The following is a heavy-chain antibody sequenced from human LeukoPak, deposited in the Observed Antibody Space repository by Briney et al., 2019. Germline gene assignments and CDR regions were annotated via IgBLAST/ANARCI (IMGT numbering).Heavy chain of an antibody. CDR3: ARDLGDGYRGVVDY. D-gene: IGHD5-24*01. Sequence: GGSLRLSCAASGFTFSSYAMSWVRQAPGKGLEWVSAISGSGGSTYYADSVKGRFTISRDNSKNTLYLQMNSLRAEDTAVYYCARDLGDGYRGVVDYWGQGTLVTVSS. CDR2: ISGSGGST. V-gene: IGHV3-23*01. J-gene: IGHJ4*02. CDR1: GFTFSSYA.